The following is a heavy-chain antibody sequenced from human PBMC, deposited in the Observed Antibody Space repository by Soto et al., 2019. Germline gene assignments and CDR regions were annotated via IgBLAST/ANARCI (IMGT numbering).Heavy chain of an antibody. CDR3: ARDSAYAFDI. CDR1: GFTFSSYS. CDR2: IAGSSSI. Sequence: PGGSLRLSCAASGFTFSSYSVNWVRQAPGKGLEWASYIAGSSSISYADSVKGRFTISRDNAKNSLDLQMNSLRDEDTALYYCARDSAYAFDIWGQGTMVTVSS. D-gene: IGHD3-10*01. V-gene: IGHV3-48*02. J-gene: IGHJ3*02.